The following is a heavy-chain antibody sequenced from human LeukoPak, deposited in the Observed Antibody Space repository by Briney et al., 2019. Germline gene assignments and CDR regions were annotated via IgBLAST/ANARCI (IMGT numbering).Heavy chain of an antibody. CDR1: GYTFTSYY. CDR3: GRGPDSGTSCEFDP. V-gene: IGHV1-8*01. D-gene: IGHD2-2*01. Sequence: WATLTLSCTASGYTFTSYYINWVRQAPGQGLEWMGCMNPNSGNTDYEQKFQGRVTMTRNTSISTAYMELSSLRSEDTAVYYCGRGPDSGTSCEFDPWGQGTLVTVSS. J-gene: IGHJ5*02. CDR2: MNPNSGNT.